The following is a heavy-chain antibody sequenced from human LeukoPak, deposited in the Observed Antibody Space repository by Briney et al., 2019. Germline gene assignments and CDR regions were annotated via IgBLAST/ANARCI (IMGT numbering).Heavy chain of an antibody. J-gene: IGHJ4*02. Sequence: GGSLRLSRAASGFTFSSYGMHWVRQAPGKGLEWVAVIWFDGSNQYYADSVKGRFTISRDNSKNTLYLQMNSLRAEDTAVYYCVRKEYNSGGYGYWGQGTLVTVSS. CDR3: VRKEYNSGGYGY. CDR2: IWFDGSNQ. V-gene: IGHV3-33*01. CDR1: GFTFSSYG. D-gene: IGHD6-19*01.